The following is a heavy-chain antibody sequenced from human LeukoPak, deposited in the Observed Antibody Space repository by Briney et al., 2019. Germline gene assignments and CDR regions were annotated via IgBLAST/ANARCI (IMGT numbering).Heavy chain of an antibody. D-gene: IGHD4-23*01. CDR2: INPNSGGT. CDR3: ARGTPTVVNPSGFDP. J-gene: IGHJ5*02. CDR1: GYTFTGYY. Sequence: GASVTVSCKASGYTFTGYYMHWVRQAPGQGLEWMGWINPNSGGTNYAQKFQGRVTMTRDTSISTAYMELSRLRSDDTAVYYCARGTPTVVNPSGFDPWGQGTLVTVSS. V-gene: IGHV1-2*02.